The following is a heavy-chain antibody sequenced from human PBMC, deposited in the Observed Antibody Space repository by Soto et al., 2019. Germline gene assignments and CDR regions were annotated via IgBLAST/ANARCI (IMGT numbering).Heavy chain of an antibody. CDR2: ITGSGGRT. Sequence: GGSLRLSCAASGFTFSSYAMSWVRQAPGKGLEWVSAITGSGGRTYYADSVRDRFTISRDNSKNTVYLHMNSLRAEDTAVYYCANHISGTHYYYYYMDVWGKGTTVTVSS. CDR3: ANHISGTHYYYYYMDV. J-gene: IGHJ6*03. CDR1: GFTFSSYA. V-gene: IGHV3-23*01. D-gene: IGHD1-1*01.